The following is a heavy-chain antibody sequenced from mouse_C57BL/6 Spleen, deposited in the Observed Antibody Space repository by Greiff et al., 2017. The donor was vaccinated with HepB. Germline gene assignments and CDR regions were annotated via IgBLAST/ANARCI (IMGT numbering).Heavy chain of an antibody. Sequence: VQLQQSGAELVRPGASVKLSCTASGFNIKDYYMHWVKQRPEQGLEWIARIDPEDGDTEYAPKFQGKATMTADTSSNTAYLQLSSLTSEDTAVYYCTIDYDGAWFAYWGQGTLVTVSA. J-gene: IGHJ3*01. CDR2: IDPEDGDT. D-gene: IGHD2-4*01. CDR1: GFNIKDYY. V-gene: IGHV14-1*01. CDR3: TIDYDGAWFAY.